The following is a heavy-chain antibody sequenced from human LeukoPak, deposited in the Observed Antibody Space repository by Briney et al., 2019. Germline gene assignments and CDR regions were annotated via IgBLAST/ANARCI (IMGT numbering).Heavy chain of an antibody. Sequence: GGSLRLSCAASGFTFSSYAMHWVRQAPGKGLEWVAVISYDGGNKYFADSVKGRFTISRDNSKNTLYLQMNSLRPEDTAVYYCARGSIVGARGLGDYWGQGTLVTVSS. CDR1: GFTFSSYA. V-gene: IGHV3-30*04. D-gene: IGHD1-26*01. CDR2: ISYDGGNK. CDR3: ARGSIVGARGLGDY. J-gene: IGHJ4*02.